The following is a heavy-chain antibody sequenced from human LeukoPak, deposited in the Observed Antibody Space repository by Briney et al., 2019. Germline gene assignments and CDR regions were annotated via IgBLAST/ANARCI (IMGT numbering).Heavy chain of an antibody. D-gene: IGHD4-17*01. CDR2: ISGDGGST. V-gene: IGHV3-43*02. J-gene: IGHJ4*02. Sequence: PGGSLRRYCAASGFTFDDYAMHWVRQAPGKGLEWVSLISGDGGSTYYADSVKGRFTISRDNSKNSLYLQMNSLRTEDTALYYCAKDIVSDYGADFDYWGQGTLVTVSS. CDR3: AKDIVSDYGADFDY. CDR1: GFTFDDYA.